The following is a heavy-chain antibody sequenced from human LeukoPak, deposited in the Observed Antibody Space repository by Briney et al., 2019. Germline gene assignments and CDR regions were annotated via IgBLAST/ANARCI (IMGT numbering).Heavy chain of an antibody. V-gene: IGHV3-23*01. Sequence: PGGSLRLSCAPSGFTFSNYGMHWVRQAPGKGLEWVSAISGSDGNTYYADSVKGRFTISRDNSKNTLYLQMNSLRAEDTAVYYCAKFFTGEYVRAFDVWGQGTMVTVSS. CDR3: AKFFTGEYVRAFDV. CDR2: ISGSDGNT. D-gene: IGHD3-10*02. CDR1: GFTFSNYG. J-gene: IGHJ3*01.